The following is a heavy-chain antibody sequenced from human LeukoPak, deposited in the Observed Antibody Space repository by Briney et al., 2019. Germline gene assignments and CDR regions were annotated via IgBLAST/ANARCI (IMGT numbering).Heavy chain of an antibody. Sequence: GGSLRLSCAASGFTFSSYGMHWVRQAPGKGLEWVAVIWYDGSNKYYADSVKGRFTISRDNSKNTLYLQMNSLRAEDTAVYYCARDRRNPSTYYYGMDVWGQGTAVTVSS. CDR3: ARDRRNPSTYYYGMDV. CDR2: IWYDGSNK. CDR1: GFTFSSYG. V-gene: IGHV3-33*01. J-gene: IGHJ6*02.